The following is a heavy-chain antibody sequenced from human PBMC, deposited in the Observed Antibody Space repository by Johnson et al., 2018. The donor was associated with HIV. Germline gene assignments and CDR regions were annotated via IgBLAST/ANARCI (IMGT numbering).Heavy chain of an antibody. Sequence: MQLVESGGGVVQPGGSLRLSCAASGFTFGSYVMSWVRQAPGKGLEWVSAISGSGASTYYADSLKGRCTISRDNSKNTLYLQMKRLRAEDTALYYCAKDIYGYDAFDIWGQGTMVTGSS. CDR2: ISGSGAST. CDR1: GFTFGSYV. V-gene: IGHV3-23*04. D-gene: IGHD5-24*01. J-gene: IGHJ3*02. CDR3: AKDIYGYDAFDI.